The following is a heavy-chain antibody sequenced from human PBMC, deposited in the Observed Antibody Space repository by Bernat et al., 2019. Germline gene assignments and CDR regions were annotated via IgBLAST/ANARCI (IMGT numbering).Heavy chain of an antibody. CDR3: ARDLSGDSGYDYPGAFDI. D-gene: IGHD5-12*01. Sequence: EVQLVESGGGLVKPGGSLRLSCAASGFTFSSYSLNWVRQAPGKGLEWVSSISSSSSYIYYADSVKGRFTISRDKAKNSLYLQMNSLRAEDTAVYYCARDLSGDSGYDYPGAFDIWGQGTMVTVSS. CDR1: GFTFSSYS. CDR2: ISSSSSYI. J-gene: IGHJ3*02. V-gene: IGHV3-21*01.